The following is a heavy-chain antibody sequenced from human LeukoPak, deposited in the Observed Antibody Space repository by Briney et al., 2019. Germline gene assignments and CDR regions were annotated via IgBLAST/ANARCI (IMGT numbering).Heavy chain of an antibody. Sequence: PGGSLRLSCAASGFTFSSYGMHWGRQAPGKGLEWVAFIRYDGSNKYYADSVKGRFTVSRDNSKHTLYLQMNRLQAEDTAVYYCAKTPAYWGQGTLVTVPS. CDR1: GFTFSSYG. J-gene: IGHJ4*02. V-gene: IGHV3-30*02. CDR2: IRYDGSNK. CDR3: AKTPAY.